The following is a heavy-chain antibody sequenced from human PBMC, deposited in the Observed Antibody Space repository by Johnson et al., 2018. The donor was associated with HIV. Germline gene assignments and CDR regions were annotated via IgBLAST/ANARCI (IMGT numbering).Heavy chain of an antibody. J-gene: IGHJ3*01. CDR2: IKYDGSDK. CDR1: GFTFRSNG. Sequence: QVQLVESGGGVVQPGGSLSLSRAASGFTFRSNGMHWVRQAPGKGLEWVTFIKYDGSDKSYAVSVKGRFTVSRDNSKNTLYLQMNSLRGEDTAMYYWAKDGGRWSYSFDVWGQGTMVSVSS. D-gene: IGHD3-16*01. V-gene: IGHV3-30*02. CDR3: AKDGGRWSYSFDV.